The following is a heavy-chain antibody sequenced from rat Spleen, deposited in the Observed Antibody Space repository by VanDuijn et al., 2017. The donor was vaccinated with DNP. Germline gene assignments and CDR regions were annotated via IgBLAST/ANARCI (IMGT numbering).Heavy chain of an antibody. D-gene: IGHD2-7*01. CDR3: ARLLAGRSYYFDY. J-gene: IGHJ2*01. CDR2: IIFDGSPT. CDR1: GITFSNSG. Sequence: EVQLVESGGGLVQPGRSLKLSCAASGITFSNSGMHWIRQAPTKGLEWVTTIIFDGSPTYYRDSVKGRFTISRDNAKSTLYLQMNSLRSEDTATYYCARLLAGRSYYFDYWGQGVMVTVSS. V-gene: IGHV5-19*01.